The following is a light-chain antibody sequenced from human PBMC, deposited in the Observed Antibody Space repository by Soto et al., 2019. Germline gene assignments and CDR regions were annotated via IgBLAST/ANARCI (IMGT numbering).Light chain of an antibody. Sequence: EIVLTQSPATLSLSPGERATLSCRASQSVSSYLAWYQQKPGQAPRLLIYDASNRATGIPARFSGSGSGTDVTLTISSLEPEDFAVYYCQQRSNFTFGQGTRLEIK. CDR2: DAS. V-gene: IGKV3-11*01. CDR1: QSVSSY. J-gene: IGKJ5*01. CDR3: QQRSNFT.